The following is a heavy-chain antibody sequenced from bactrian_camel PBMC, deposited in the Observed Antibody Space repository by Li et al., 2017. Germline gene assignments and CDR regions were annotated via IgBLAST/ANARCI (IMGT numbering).Heavy chain of an antibody. J-gene: IGHJ4*01. CDR3: AAGSGVILLLDSKEYGL. D-gene: IGHD3*01. CDR1: GFTFEAND. Sequence: HVQLVESGGGEIQAGGSLTLSCTASGFTFEANDMGWLRQAPGKKCEMVSAISSTGRTDYSDSVKGRFTISRDNAKNSIDLQMNNLKPEDTAMYHCAAGSGVILLLDSKEYGLWGQGTQVTVS. V-gene: IGHV3S60*01. CDR2: ISSTGRT.